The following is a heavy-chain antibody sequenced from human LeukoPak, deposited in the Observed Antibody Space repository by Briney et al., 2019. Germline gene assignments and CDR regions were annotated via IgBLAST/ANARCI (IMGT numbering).Heavy chain of an antibody. J-gene: IGHJ3*02. D-gene: IGHD3-22*01. CDR2: ISSGSSYI. CDR3: ARDLSGYDAFDI. V-gene: IGHV3-21*01. Sequence: GGSLRLSCAASGFTFSSYSMNWVRQAPGKGLEWVSSISSGSSYIYYADSVKGRFTISRDNAKNSLYLQMNSLRAEDTAVYYCARDLSGYDAFDIWGQGTMVTVSS. CDR1: GFTFSSYS.